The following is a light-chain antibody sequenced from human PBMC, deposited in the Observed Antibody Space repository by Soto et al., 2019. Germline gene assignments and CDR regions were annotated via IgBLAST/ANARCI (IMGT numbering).Light chain of an antibody. CDR1: QSVSSY. V-gene: IGKV3-11*01. CDR2: DAS. J-gene: IGKJ3*01. Sequence: EVVLPQSPAILSLSPGERATLSCRASQSVSSYLAWYQQKPGQTPRLLIYDASNRATGIPARFSGSGSGTDFTLTLSHLEPEDFAVYFCQQRGNWPPTFGPGNKVDI. CDR3: QQRGNWPPT.